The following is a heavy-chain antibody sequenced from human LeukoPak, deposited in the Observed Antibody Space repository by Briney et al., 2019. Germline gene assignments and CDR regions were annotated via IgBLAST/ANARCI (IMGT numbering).Heavy chain of an antibody. Sequence: GGSLILSCAAYGFTFSSFSMSWVRQAPGRGLEWVSSISSRGDNTYDADSVKGRFTISRDNSKNTVYLHMNSLRAEDTAVYYCAKFEGLCGSANTCYHFDCWGQGTLVTVSS. CDR2: ISSRGDNT. J-gene: IGHJ4*02. CDR3: AKFEGLCGSANTCYHFDC. CDR1: GFTFSSFS. V-gene: IGHV3-23*01. D-gene: IGHD2-2*01.